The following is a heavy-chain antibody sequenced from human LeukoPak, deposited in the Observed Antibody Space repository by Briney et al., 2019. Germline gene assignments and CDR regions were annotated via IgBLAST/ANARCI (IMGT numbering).Heavy chain of an antibody. J-gene: IGHJ4*02. V-gene: IGHV3-30*18. CDR2: ISDDDSNR. CDR1: GITFNSYA. Sequence: PGRSLRLSCATSGITFNSYAMHWVRQAPGKGLEWVAAISDDDSNRFYGDSVKGRFTISRDNSKNTLYLEMNSLRAEDTAVYYCAKVVVVVPAYFDYWGQGTLVTVSS. CDR3: AKVVVVVPAYFDY. D-gene: IGHD2-2*01.